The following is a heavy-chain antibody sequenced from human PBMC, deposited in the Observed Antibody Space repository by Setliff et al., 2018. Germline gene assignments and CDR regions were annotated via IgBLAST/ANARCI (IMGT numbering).Heavy chain of an antibody. D-gene: IGHD3-10*01. Sequence: GGSLRLSCAASGFTFSSYAITWVRQAPGKGLEWVSMISGSAQTTYYADSVKGRFTISRDNSKNTVYLEMNSLRAEDTAVYYCAKNRYGSGSYAVGGYFDYWGQGTQVTAPQ. CDR3: AKNRYGSGSYAVGGYFDY. CDR1: GFTFSSYA. J-gene: IGHJ4*02. CDR2: ISGSAQTT. V-gene: IGHV3-23*01.